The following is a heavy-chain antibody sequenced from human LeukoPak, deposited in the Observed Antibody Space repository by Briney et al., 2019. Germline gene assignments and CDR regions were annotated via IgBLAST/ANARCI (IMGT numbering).Heavy chain of an antibody. CDR3: ARHITDSGGYPYYFDY. CDR1: GGSISSSSYY. CDR2: IYYSGST. Sequence: PSETLSLTCTVSGGSISSSSYYWGWIRQPPGKGLEWIGSIYYSGSTYYNPSLKSRVTISVDTSKNQFSLKLSSVTAADTAVYYCARHITDSGGYPYYFDYWGQGTLVTVSS. V-gene: IGHV4-39*01. D-gene: IGHD3-22*01. J-gene: IGHJ4*02.